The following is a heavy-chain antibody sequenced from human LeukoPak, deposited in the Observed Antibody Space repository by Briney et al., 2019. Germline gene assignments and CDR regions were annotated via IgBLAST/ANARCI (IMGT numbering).Heavy chain of an antibody. CDR1: GGTFSSYA. Sequence: SVKVSCKASGGTFSSYAISWVRQAPGQGLEWMGGIIPIFGTANYAQKFQGRVTITADESTGTAYMELSSLRSEDTAVYYCARDEGYCSSTSCYTYFQHWGQGTLVTGSS. J-gene: IGHJ1*01. D-gene: IGHD2-2*02. V-gene: IGHV1-69*13. CDR2: IIPIFGTA. CDR3: ARDEGYCSSTSCYTYFQH.